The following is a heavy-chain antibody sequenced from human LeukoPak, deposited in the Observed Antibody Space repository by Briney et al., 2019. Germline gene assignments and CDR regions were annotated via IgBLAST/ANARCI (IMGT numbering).Heavy chain of an antibody. V-gene: IGHV4-38-2*01. J-gene: IGHJ5*02. Sequence: PSETLSLTCAVSGYSISSGYYWGWIRQPPGKGLEWIGSIYHSGSTYYNPSLKSRVTISVDTSKNQFSLKLSSVTAADTAVYYCARYPASTGFSNWFDPWGQGTLVTVSS. CDR2: IYHSGST. CDR3: ARYPASTGFSNWFDP. D-gene: IGHD2-15*01. CDR1: GYSISSGYY.